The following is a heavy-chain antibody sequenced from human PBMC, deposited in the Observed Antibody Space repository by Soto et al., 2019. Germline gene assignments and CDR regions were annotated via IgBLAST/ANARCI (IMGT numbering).Heavy chain of an antibody. CDR1: GFTFSSYA. V-gene: IGHV3-30-3*01. D-gene: IGHD1-26*01. J-gene: IGHJ4*02. Sequence: QVQLVESGGGVVQPGRSLRLSCAASGFTFSSYAMHWVRQAPGKGLEWVAVISYDGSNKYYADSVKGRFTISRDNSKNTLYLQMNSLRAEDTAVYYCAGSPSGSFSSFDYWGQGTLVTVYS. CDR3: AGSPSGSFSSFDY. CDR2: ISYDGSNK.